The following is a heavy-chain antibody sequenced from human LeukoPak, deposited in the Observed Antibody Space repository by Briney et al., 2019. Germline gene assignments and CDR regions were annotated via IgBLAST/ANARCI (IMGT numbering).Heavy chain of an antibody. CDR2: IYYSGST. J-gene: IGHJ4*02. CDR3: ARGRYSYDY. V-gene: IGHV4-59*11. Sequence: SETLSLTCTVSGGSISSHYWSWIRQPPGKGLEWIGYIYYSGSTNYNPSLKSRVTISVDTPKNQFSLKLSSVTAADTAVYYCARGRYSYDYWGQGTLVTVSS. D-gene: IGHD5-18*01. CDR1: GGSISSHY.